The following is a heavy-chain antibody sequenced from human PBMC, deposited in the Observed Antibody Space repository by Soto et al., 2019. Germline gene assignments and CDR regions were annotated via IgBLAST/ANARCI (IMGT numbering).Heavy chain of an antibody. V-gene: IGHV3-30*18. J-gene: IGHJ6*02. Sequence: QVQLEESGGGVVQPGRSLRLSCAASGFTFSSYGMHWVRQAPGKGLEWVAVISHDGSYQYYADSVKGRFTISRDNPRNTLSLQMNSLRVEDTAVYYCAKASGKHQHYYIRGMDAWGQGTTVTVSS. CDR1: GFTFSSYG. CDR3: AKASGKHQHYYIRGMDA. CDR2: ISHDGSYQ. D-gene: IGHD3-10*02.